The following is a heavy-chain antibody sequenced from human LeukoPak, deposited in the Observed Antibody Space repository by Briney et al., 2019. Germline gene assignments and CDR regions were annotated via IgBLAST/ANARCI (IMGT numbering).Heavy chain of an antibody. J-gene: IGHJ4*02. CDR2: ISGSGGST. D-gene: IGHD5-24*01. Sequence: QTGGSLRLSCAASGFTFSSYAMSWVRQAPGKGLEWVSAISGSGGSTYYADSVKGRFTISRDNAKNSLYLQMNSLRAEDTAVYYCARGYRLQPFDYWGQGTLVTVSS. V-gene: IGHV3-23*01. CDR3: ARGYRLQPFDY. CDR1: GFTFSSYA.